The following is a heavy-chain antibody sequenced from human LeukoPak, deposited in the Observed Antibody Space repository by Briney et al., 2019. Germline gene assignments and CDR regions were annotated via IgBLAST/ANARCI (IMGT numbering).Heavy chain of an antibody. CDR1: GFIFSNNW. V-gene: IGHV3-7*01. CDR2: IKGDGSET. CDR3: TRDDFSGSYCD. Sequence: GGSLSLSCAGSGFIFSNNWMSWVRQAPGKGLEWVANIKGDGSETYYVDSVKGRFTISRDNTRNSLYLQMNSLRADDTATYYCTRDDFSGSYCDWGQGTLVTVSS. D-gene: IGHD1-26*01. J-gene: IGHJ4*02.